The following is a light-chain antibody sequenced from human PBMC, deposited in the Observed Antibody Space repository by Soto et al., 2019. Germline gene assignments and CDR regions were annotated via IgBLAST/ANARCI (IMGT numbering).Light chain of an antibody. CDR2: GAS. Sequence: EMLLTQSPATLSVSPGERATLSCRASENLSRNVAWYQQQPGQAPRLLIHGASTRATGISARFSGSGSGTDFTLTISSLQSEDFAVYFCQQYDTWPHTLGQGTKLEIK. J-gene: IGKJ2*01. V-gene: IGKV3-15*01. CDR1: ENLSRN. CDR3: QQYDTWPHT.